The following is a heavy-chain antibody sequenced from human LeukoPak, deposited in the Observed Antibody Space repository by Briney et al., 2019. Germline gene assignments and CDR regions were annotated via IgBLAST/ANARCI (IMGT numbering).Heavy chain of an antibody. V-gene: IGHV4-39*01. Sequence: SETLSLTCTVSGGSISSYYWGWIRQPPGKGLEWIGSIYYSGSTYYNPSLKSRVTISVDTSKNQFSLKLSSVTAADTAVYYCARLGGQYYYDSSGIDAFDIWGQGTMVTVSS. CDR2: IYYSGST. CDR3: ARLGGQYYYDSSGIDAFDI. J-gene: IGHJ3*02. D-gene: IGHD3-22*01. CDR1: GGSISSYY.